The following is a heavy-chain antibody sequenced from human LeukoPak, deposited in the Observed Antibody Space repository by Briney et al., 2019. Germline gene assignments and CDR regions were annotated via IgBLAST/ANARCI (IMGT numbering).Heavy chain of an antibody. Sequence: GGSLRLSCAASGFTFSRHWMYWVRQAPGKGLEWVANIKQDGSAKPYVDSVKGRFTISRDNAKNSLFLQMNSLRVEDTAVYYCAKDDSYDILTGYYWGQGTLVTVSS. CDR3: AKDDSYDILTGYY. V-gene: IGHV3-7*03. J-gene: IGHJ4*02. CDR1: GFTFSRHW. CDR2: IKQDGSAK. D-gene: IGHD3-9*01.